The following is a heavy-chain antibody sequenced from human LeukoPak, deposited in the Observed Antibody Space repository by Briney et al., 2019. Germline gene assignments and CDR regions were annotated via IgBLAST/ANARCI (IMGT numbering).Heavy chain of an antibody. Sequence: SETLSLTCTVSGGSISSYYWSWIRQPPGKGLEWIGYIYYSGSTNYNPSLKSRVTISVDTSKNQFSLKLSSVTAADTAVYYCARDYDGYNLDPYYFDYWGQGTLVTVSS. CDR1: GGSISSYY. CDR3: ARDYDGYNLDPYYFDY. J-gene: IGHJ4*02. V-gene: IGHV4-59*12. CDR2: IYYSGST. D-gene: IGHD5-24*01.